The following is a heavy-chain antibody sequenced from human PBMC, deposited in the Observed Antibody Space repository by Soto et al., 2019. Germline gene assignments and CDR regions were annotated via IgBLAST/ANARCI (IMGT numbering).Heavy chain of an antibody. Sequence: SETLSLTCTVSGGSISSGGYYWSWIRQHPGKGLEWIGYIYYSGSTYYNPSLKSRVTISVDTSKNQFSLKLSSVTAADTAVYYCATDLITMVRGVTRHYGMDVWGQGTTVTVSS. CDR1: GGSISSGGYY. CDR3: ATDLITMVRGVTRHYGMDV. CDR2: IYYSGST. D-gene: IGHD3-10*01. V-gene: IGHV4-31*03. J-gene: IGHJ6*02.